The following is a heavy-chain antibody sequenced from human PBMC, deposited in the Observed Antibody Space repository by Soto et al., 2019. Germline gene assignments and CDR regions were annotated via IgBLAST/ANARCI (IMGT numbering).Heavy chain of an antibody. D-gene: IGHD3-3*01. CDR1: GFTFSSYA. CDR2: ISGSGGST. CDR3: AKDLSVLDYDFWSGYDLDTWFDH. J-gene: IGHJ5*02. Sequence: GGSLRLSCAASGFTFSSYAMSWVRQAPGKGLEWVSAISGSGGSTYYADSVKGRFTISRDNSKNTLYLQMNSLRAEDTAVYYCAKDLSVLDYDFWSGYDLDTWFDHWGQGTLVTVSS. V-gene: IGHV3-23*01.